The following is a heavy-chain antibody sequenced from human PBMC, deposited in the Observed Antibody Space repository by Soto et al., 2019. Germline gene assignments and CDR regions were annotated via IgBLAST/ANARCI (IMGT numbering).Heavy chain of an antibody. D-gene: IGHD3-10*01. CDR1: GYTFTSYG. CDR3: ARAYGFGELCAP. CDR2: ISAYNGNT. J-gene: IGHJ5*02. Sequence: QVQLVQSGAEVKKPGASVKVSCKASGYTFTSYGISWVRQAPGQGLEWMGWISAYNGNTNNAQKRQGRVTMTTDTHTSTGYMGLRGLRSEDTAVYYCARAYGFGELCAPWGQGTLVTVSS. V-gene: IGHV1-18*01.